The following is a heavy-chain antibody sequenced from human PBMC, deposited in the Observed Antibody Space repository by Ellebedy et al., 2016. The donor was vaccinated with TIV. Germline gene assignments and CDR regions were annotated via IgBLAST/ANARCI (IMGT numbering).Heavy chain of an antibody. Sequence: GGSLRLSCVASGFSFSSYWMTRVRQAPGKGLEWVANIRLDGGDKYYVDSVKGRFTVSRDNAKNSLYLQMTSLRADDTAVYYWATDGSYGDYLSPTHAFVIWGQGTMVTVSS. CDR1: GFSFSSYW. J-gene: IGHJ3*02. V-gene: IGHV3-7*01. CDR2: IRLDGGDK. D-gene: IGHD4-17*01. CDR3: ATDGSYGDYLSPTHAFVI.